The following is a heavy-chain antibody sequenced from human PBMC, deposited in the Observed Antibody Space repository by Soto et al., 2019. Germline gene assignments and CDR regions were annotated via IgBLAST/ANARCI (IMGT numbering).Heavy chain of an antibody. CDR1: GFSLSGYW. Sequence: PGGSLRLSCEAPGFSLSGYWMHWIRQAPGKGLVWVSRIKSDGSTTMYADSVKGRFTISRDNAKNTLYLQMNSLRAEDTAVYYCARSDSFDPWGQGTLVTVSS. CDR3: ARSDSFDP. J-gene: IGHJ5*02. CDR2: IKSDGSTT. V-gene: IGHV3-74*03.